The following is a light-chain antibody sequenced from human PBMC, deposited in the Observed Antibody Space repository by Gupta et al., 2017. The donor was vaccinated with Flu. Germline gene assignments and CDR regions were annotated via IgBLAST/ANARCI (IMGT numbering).Light chain of an antibody. CDR1: QGIGND. Sequence: DIQMTQSPSSLSASVGDRVTITCRASQGIGNDLGWFQQRPGKAPKRLIYGASSLQGGVPSRFSGSGSGTEFTLTITTMQPEDFATYYCRQHNSYPWTFGQGTKVEVK. CDR2: GAS. CDR3: RQHNSYPWT. J-gene: IGKJ1*01. V-gene: IGKV1-17*01.